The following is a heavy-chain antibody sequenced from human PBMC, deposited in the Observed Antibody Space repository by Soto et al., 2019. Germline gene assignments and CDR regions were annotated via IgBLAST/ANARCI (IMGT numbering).Heavy chain of an antibody. CDR3: ARAYYDRSGYAVDP. Sequence: QVHLQESGPGLVKPSETLSLTCRVSGGSISNDYWTWIRQPPGKGLEWIGYIYKGGSINYNPSLKSRVTISVDTSNNQFSLKLSSVTAPDTAVYHCARAYYDRSGYAVDPWGQGTLVTVSS. V-gene: IGHV4-4*09. D-gene: IGHD3-22*01. CDR1: GGSISNDY. CDR2: IYKGGSI. J-gene: IGHJ5*02.